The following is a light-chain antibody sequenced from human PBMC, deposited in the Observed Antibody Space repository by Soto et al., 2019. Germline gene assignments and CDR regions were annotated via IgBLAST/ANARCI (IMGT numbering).Light chain of an antibody. CDR3: CSYAGSYTV. Sequence: QSALTQPRSVSGSPGQSVTISCTGTSSDVGGYNYVSWYQQHPGKAPKLMIYDVSKRPSGVPDRFSGSKSGNTASLTISGLPAEEEADYCCCSYAGSYTVFGGGTKLTVL. V-gene: IGLV2-11*01. CDR2: DVS. CDR1: SSDVGGYNY. J-gene: IGLJ2*01.